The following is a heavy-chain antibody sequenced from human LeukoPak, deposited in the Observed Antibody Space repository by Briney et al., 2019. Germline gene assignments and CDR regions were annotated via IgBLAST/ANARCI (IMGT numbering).Heavy chain of an antibody. Sequence: PGGSLRLSCAASGFTFSSYAMSWVRQAPGKGLEWVSAISGSGGSTYYADSVKGRFTISRDNSKNTLYLQMNSLRAEDSAVYYCAKDLRGYDILTGYGYWGQGTLVTVSS. CDR3: AKDLRGYDILTGYGY. CDR2: ISGSGGST. CDR1: GFTFSSYA. J-gene: IGHJ4*02. D-gene: IGHD3-9*01. V-gene: IGHV3-23*01.